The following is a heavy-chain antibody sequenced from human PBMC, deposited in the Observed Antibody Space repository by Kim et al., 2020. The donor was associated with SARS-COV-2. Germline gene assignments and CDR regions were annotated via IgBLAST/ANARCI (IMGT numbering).Heavy chain of an antibody. Sequence: KGRFTVSRDNTKKSLYLQMNSRRAEDTAVYYCARVTTGGGIHAFDIWGQGTKVTVSS. D-gene: IGHD2-15*01. V-gene: IGHV3-11*05. CDR3: ARVTTGGGIHAFDI. J-gene: IGHJ3*02.